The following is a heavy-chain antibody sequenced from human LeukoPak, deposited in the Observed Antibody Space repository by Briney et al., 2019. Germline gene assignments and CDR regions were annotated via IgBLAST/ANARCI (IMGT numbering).Heavy chain of an antibody. J-gene: IGHJ4*02. V-gene: IGHV4-39*01. D-gene: IGHD3-3*01. CDR1: GGSISSSSYY. CDR2: IYYSGST. CDR3: ARRMEWLLFGSGFDY. Sequence: SETLSLTCTVSGGSISSSSYYWGWIRQPPGKGLEWIGSIYYSGSTYYNPSLKSRVTISVDTSENQFSLKLSSVTAADTAVYYCARRMEWLLFGSGFDYWGQGTLVTVSS.